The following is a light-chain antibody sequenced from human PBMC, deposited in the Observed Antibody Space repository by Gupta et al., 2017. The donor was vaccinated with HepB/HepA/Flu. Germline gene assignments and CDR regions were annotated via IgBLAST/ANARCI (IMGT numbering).Light chain of an antibody. Sequence: EIVLTQSPGTLSLSPWERATLSCRASQSVSSSYLAWYQQKPGQAPRLLIYGASSRATGIPDRFSGSGSGTDFTLTISRLEPEDFAVYYCQQECSSPWTFGQGTKVEIK. CDR2: GAS. V-gene: IGKV3-20*01. CDR3: QQECSSPWT. J-gene: IGKJ1*01. CDR1: QSVSSSY.